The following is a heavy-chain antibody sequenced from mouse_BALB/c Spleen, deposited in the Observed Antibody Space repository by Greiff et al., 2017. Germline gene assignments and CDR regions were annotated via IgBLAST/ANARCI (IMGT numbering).Heavy chain of an antibody. CDR3: ARDYYGYVHFDY. D-gene: IGHD1-2*01. Sequence: DVMLVESGGGLVKPGGSLKLSCAASGFTFSSYAMSWVRQTPEKRLEWVASISSGGSTYYPDSVKGRFTISRDNARNILYLQMSSLRSEDTAMYYCARDYYGYVHFDYWGQGTTLTVSS. J-gene: IGHJ2*01. CDR2: ISSGGST. V-gene: IGHV5-6-5*01. CDR1: GFTFSSYA.